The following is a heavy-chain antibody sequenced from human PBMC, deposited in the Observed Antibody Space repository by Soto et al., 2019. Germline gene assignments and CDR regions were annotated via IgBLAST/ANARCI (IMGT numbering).Heavy chain of an antibody. D-gene: IGHD1-26*01. V-gene: IGHV3-73*02. J-gene: IGHJ5*01. CDR2: IRSRANNFAT. Sequence: EVQLVESGGGLVQPGGSLKLSCAASGFIFSGSAIHWVRQASGKGLEWVGRIRSRANNFATSSAASVKGRFTFSRDDSKNTLYLQMNGLRVEDTAKYFCAKDGRRVGPTLNWLDSWGQGTQVTVTS. CDR3: AKDGRRVGPTLNWLDS. CDR1: GFIFSGSA.